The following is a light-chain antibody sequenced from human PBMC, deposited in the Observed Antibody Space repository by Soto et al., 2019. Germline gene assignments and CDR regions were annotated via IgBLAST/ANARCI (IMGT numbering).Light chain of an antibody. CDR3: SSHTSGSTRV. Sequence: QSALTPPASVYGSTGQSIAISCTGTSGDVGGYDYVSWYQQHPDKAPKLMIYEVTKRPSWVSNRFSGSKSGNTASLTISGLQPEDEADYYCSSHTSGSTRVFGSGTKVTVL. V-gene: IGLV2-14*01. CDR1: SGDVGGYDY. J-gene: IGLJ1*01. CDR2: EVT.